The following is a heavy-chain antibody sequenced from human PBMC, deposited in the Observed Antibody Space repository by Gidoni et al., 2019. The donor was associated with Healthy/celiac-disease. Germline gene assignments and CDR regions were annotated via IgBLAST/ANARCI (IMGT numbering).Heavy chain of an antibody. CDR2: ISWNSGSI. CDR1: GFPFDDYA. J-gene: IGHJ4*02. V-gene: IGHV3-9*01. D-gene: IGHD6-6*01. Sequence: EVQLVESGGGLVQPGRSLRLSCPASGFPFDDYAMHWVRQAPGKGLEWVSGISWNSGSIGYAASVKGRCTISRDNAKNSLYLQMNSLRAEDTDLYYCAKDTQYSSSSGFDYWGQGTLVTGSA. CDR3: AKDTQYSSSSGFDY.